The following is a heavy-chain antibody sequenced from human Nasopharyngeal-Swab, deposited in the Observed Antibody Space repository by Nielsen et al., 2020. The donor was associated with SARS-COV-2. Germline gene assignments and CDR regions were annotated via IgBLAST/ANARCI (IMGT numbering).Heavy chain of an antibody. V-gene: IGHV5-10-1*01. CDR1: GSRFSSYW. D-gene: IGHD6-13*01. Sequence: GESLKISCKGSGSRFSSYWISWVRQMPGKGLEWMGRIDPSDSYTNYSPSFQGHVTISADKSISTAYLQWSSLKASDTAMYYCARRYSSSWRYWGQGTLVTVSS. CDR2: IDPSDSYT. CDR3: ARRYSSSWRY. J-gene: IGHJ4*02.